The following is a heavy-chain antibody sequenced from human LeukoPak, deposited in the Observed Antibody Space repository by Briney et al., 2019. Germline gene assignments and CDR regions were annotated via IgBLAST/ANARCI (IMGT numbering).Heavy chain of an antibody. Sequence: GGSLRLSCAASGFTFSSYAMNWVRQAPGKGLEWVSGISWNSGSIGYADSVKGRFTISRDNAKNSLYLQMNSLRAEDTALYYCAKGPLRYFDWLSEFDYWGQGTLVTVSS. D-gene: IGHD3-9*01. J-gene: IGHJ4*02. CDR3: AKGPLRYFDWLSEFDY. CDR2: ISWNSGSI. V-gene: IGHV3-9*01. CDR1: GFTFSSYA.